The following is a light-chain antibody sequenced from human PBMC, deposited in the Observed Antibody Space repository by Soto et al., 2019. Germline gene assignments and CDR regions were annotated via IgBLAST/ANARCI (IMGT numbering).Light chain of an antibody. V-gene: IGKV3-20*01. J-gene: IGKJ2*01. CDR1: QVIGSRY. CDR2: GTS. CDR3: QQFVSSIPHT. Sequence: EIVMTQSPGTLSLSPGERATISCRASQVIGSRYLAWYHQKSGQAPRLTIYGTSSRATGIPDRFSGSGSGRDFTLTISRLEPEDFGVYYCQQFVSSIPHTFGQGTKLEIK.